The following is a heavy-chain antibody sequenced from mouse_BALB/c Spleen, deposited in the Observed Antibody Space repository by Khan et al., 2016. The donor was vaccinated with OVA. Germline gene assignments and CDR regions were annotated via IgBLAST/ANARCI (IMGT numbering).Heavy chain of an antibody. D-gene: IGHD1-1*01. CDR2: ISYSGNT. V-gene: IGHV3-8*02. Sequence: EVQLQESGPSLVKPSQTLSLTCSVTGDSITRGYWNWIRKFPGNKLDYMGYISYSGNTYCNPSLKSRISITRATSKNQYYLQLNSVTTEDTATYYCACELRGFAYWGQGTLVTVSA. J-gene: IGHJ3*01. CDR3: ACELRGFAY. CDR1: GDSITRGY.